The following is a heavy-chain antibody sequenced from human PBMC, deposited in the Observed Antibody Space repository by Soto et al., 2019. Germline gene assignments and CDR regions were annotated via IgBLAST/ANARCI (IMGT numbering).Heavy chain of an antibody. D-gene: IGHD4-17*01. V-gene: IGHV3-23*01. J-gene: IGHJ4*02. CDR2: LGPDGRNT. CDR1: EFSFSMYA. Sequence: PGGSLRLSCVASEFSFSMYAMTWVRHAAGKGLQWVAGLGPDGRNTFYGESVRGRFTISRDNSRNTLYLQMSSLRAEDTAVYFCVKQMTTWTDSFFDSWGQGIQVTVSS. CDR3: VKQMTTWTDSFFDS.